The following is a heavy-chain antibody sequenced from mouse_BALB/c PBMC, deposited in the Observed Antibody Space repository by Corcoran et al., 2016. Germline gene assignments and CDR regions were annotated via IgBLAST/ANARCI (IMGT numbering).Heavy chain of an antibody. Sequence: EVQLLETGGGLVQPGGSRGLSCEGSGFTFSGFWMSWVRQTPGKTLEWIGDINSDDSAINYAPSIKDRFTIFRDNDKSTLYLQMSNVRSEDTATYFCMRYGNYWYFDVWGAATTVTVSS. CDR1: GFTFSGFW. D-gene: IGHD2-1*01. CDR2: INSDDSAI. CDR3: MRYGNYWYFDV. J-gene: IGHJ1*01. V-gene: IGHV11-2*02.